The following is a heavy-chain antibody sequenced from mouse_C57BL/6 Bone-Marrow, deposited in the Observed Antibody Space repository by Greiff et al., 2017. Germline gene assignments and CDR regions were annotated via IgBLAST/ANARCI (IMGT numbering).Heavy chain of an antibody. Sequence: EVQVVESEGGLVQPGSSMKLSCTASGFTFSDYYMAWVRQVPEKGLEWVANINYDGSSTYYLDSLKSRFIISRDNAKNILYLQMSSLKSEDTATYYCARDSGPFYWYFDVWGTGTTVTVSS. CDR2: INYDGSST. D-gene: IGHD1-3*01. J-gene: IGHJ1*03. V-gene: IGHV5-16*01. CDR3: ARDSGPFYWYFDV. CDR1: GFTFSDYY.